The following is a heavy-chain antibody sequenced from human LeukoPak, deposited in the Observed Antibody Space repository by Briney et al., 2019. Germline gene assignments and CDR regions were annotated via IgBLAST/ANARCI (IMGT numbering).Heavy chain of an antibody. D-gene: IGHD5-12*01. CDR3: ARVYRGYEDAFDI. V-gene: IGHV4-61*01. CDR1: GYSISSGYY. CDR2: IYYSGST. J-gene: IGHJ3*02. Sequence: SETLSLTCAVSGYSISSGYYWGWIRQPPGKGLEWIGYIYYSGSTNYNPSLKSRVTISVDTSKNQFSLKLSSVTAADTAVYYCARVYRGYEDAFDIWGQGTMVTVSS.